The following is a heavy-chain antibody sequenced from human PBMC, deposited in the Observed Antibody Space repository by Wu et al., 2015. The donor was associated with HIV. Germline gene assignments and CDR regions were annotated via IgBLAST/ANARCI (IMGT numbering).Heavy chain of an antibody. J-gene: IGHJ3*02. CDR3: ARGPPTWLRITMIVVGQGAFDI. V-gene: IGHV1-2*02. CDR2: MDPNNGAT. Sequence: QVQLVQSGAEVKKPGTSVKVSCKAFGYAFSDYYLHWVRQVPGQGLEWMGWMDPNNGATNYAPKFQGMIIMTRDTSINTVYLELRRLRSDDTAVYYCARGPPTWLRITMIVVGQGAFDIWGQGQWSPSLQ. D-gene: IGHD3-22*01. CDR1: GYAFSDYY.